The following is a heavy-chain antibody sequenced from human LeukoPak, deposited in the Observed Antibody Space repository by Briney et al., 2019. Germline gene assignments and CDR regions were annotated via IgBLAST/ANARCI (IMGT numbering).Heavy chain of an antibody. V-gene: IGHV3-21*04. J-gene: IGHJ3*02. CDR3: ARLGYYYETTSTLGDI. CDR1: GFALSSYT. CDR2: ITSTSGDI. Sequence: GGSLRLSCAASGFALSSYTMNWVRQAPGKGLEWVSSITSTSGDIYYADSVKGRFTISRDNAKNSLFLQMNSLRTEDTAVYYCARLGYYYETTSTLGDIWGQGTTVTVSS. D-gene: IGHD3-22*01.